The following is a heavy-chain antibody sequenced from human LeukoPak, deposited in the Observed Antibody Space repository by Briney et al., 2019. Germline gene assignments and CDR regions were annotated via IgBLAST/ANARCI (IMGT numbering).Heavy chain of an antibody. CDR1: GYTFTSYG. Sequence: GATVKVSCKVSGYTFTSYGISWVRQAPGQGLEWMGWINPNSGGTNYAQKFQGRVTMTRDTSISTAYMELSRLRSDDTAVYYCARVPPISRAPDPWGQGTLVTVSS. CDR2: INPNSGGT. J-gene: IGHJ5*02. V-gene: IGHV1-2*02. CDR3: ARVPPISRAPDP. D-gene: IGHD2-2*02.